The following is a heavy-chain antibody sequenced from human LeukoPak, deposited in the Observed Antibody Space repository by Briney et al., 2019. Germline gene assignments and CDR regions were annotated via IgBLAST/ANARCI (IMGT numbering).Heavy chain of an antibody. CDR3: ASLSGSDY. J-gene: IGHJ4*02. Sequence: GGSLRLSCAASGFTFSSYSMSWVRQAPGKGVEWVSSISSSSSYIYYADSAKGRFSISRDNAKNSLYLQMNSLRAEDTAVYYCASLSGSDYWGQGTLVTVSS. V-gene: IGHV3-21*01. CDR2: ISSSSSYI. D-gene: IGHD3-10*01. CDR1: GFTFSSYS.